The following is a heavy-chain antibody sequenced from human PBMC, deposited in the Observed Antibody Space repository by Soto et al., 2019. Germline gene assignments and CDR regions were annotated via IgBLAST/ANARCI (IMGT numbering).Heavy chain of an antibody. J-gene: IGHJ4*02. CDR3: ARGRYDFWSGYYRGAYFDY. V-gene: IGHV4-34*01. CDR1: GGSFIGYY. CDR2: INHSGST. D-gene: IGHD3-3*01. Sequence: SETLSLTCAVYGGSFIGYYWSWIRQPPWKGLEWIGEINHSGSTNYNPSLKSRVTISVDTSKNQFSLKLSSVTAADTAVYYCARGRYDFWSGYYRGAYFDYWGQGTLVTVSS.